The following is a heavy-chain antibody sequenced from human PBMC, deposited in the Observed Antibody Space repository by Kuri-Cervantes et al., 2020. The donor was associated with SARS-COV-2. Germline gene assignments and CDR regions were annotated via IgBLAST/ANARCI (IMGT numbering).Heavy chain of an antibody. Sequence: SETLSLTCTVSGGSISSHYWSWIRQPPGKGLEWIGYIYYSGSTNYNPSLKSRVTISVDTSMNQFSLKLSSVTAADTAVYYCTTLIDYWGQGALVTVSS. V-gene: IGHV4-59*11. CDR2: IYYSGST. J-gene: IGHJ4*02. CDR1: GGSISSHY. CDR3: TTLIDY.